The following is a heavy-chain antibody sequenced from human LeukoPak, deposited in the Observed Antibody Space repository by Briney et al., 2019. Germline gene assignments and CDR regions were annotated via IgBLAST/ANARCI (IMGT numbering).Heavy chain of an antibody. CDR3: AILGYCSGGSCYDAIYFDY. CDR2: ISGRGDST. Sequence: GGSLRLSCAASGVTFSDYAMSWVRQAPGKGLEWVSDISGRGDSTYYADSVKGRFTISRDKSKNTVYLQMNSLRAEETAVYYCAILGYCSGGSCYDAIYFDYWGQGTLVTVSS. J-gene: IGHJ4*02. CDR1: GVTFSDYA. D-gene: IGHD2-15*01. V-gene: IGHV3-23*01.